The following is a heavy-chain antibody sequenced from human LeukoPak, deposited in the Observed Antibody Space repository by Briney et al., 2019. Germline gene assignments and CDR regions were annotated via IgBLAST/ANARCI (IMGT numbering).Heavy chain of an antibody. CDR1: GFTFRSYA. J-gene: IGHJ4*02. V-gene: IGHV3-23*01. CDR2: ISSSSTNT. CDR3: AKPSSGYGSFDS. Sequence: PGGSLRLFCPASGFTFRSYAMSWVRQAPGKRLEWVSAISSSSTNTCYADSVKGRFTISRDNSKNTLYLQMNSLKAEDTAVYYCAKPSSGYGSFDSWGQGTLVTVSS. D-gene: IGHD6-19*01.